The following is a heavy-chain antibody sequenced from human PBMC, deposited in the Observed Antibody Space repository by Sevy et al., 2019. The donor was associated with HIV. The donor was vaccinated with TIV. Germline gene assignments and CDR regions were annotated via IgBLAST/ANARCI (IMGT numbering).Heavy chain of an antibody. Sequence: GGSLRLSCATSGFTFNSHGMHWVRQAPGKGLEWVSFIQYDGGNKNYADSVKGRFTISRDNSKNTLYPQLSSLRTEDTALYYCVKDPLISLGADLFDYWGQGTLVTVSS. V-gene: IGHV3-30*02. J-gene: IGHJ4*02. D-gene: IGHD7-27*01. CDR1: GFTFNSHG. CDR3: VKDPLISLGADLFDY. CDR2: IQYDGGNK.